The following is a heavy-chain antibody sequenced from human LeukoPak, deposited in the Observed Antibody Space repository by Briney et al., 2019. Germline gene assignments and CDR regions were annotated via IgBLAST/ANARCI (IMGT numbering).Heavy chain of an antibody. J-gene: IGHJ4*02. CDR1: GFTFSSYG. CDR2: ISYDGSNK. V-gene: IGHV3-30*18. Sequence: PGGSLRLSCAASGFTFSSYGMHWVRQAPGKGLEWVAVISYDGSNKYYADSVKGRFTISRDNSKNTLYLQMNSLRAEDTAVYYCAKMVRGYSYGGGYFDYWGQGTLVTVSS. D-gene: IGHD5-18*01. CDR3: AKMVRGYSYGGGYFDY.